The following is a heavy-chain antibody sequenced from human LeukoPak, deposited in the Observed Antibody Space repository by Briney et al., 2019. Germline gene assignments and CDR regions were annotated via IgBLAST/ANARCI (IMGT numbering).Heavy chain of an antibody. Sequence: SETLSLTCAVSGGSISSSNWWSWVRQPPGKGLEWIGEIYHSGSTNYNPSLKSRVTISVDTSKNQFSLKLSSVTAADTAVYYCARSIAVAGLYYWGQGTLVTVSS. J-gene: IGHJ4*02. CDR2: IYHSGST. D-gene: IGHD6-19*01. V-gene: IGHV4-4*02. CDR3: ARSIAVAGLYY. CDR1: GGSISSSNW.